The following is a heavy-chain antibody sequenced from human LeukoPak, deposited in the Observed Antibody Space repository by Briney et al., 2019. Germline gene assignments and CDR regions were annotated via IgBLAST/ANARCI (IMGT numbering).Heavy chain of an antibody. CDR3: AKDTITMVRVYYFDY. J-gene: IGHJ4*02. Sequence: GGSLRLSCAASGFTFSSYAMSWVRQAPGKGLEWVSAISGSGGSTYYADSVKGRFTISRDNSKNTLYLQMNSLRAEGTAVYYCAKDTITMVRVYYFDYWGQGTLVTVSS. V-gene: IGHV3-23*01. CDR1: GFTFSSYA. CDR2: ISGSGGST. D-gene: IGHD3-10*01.